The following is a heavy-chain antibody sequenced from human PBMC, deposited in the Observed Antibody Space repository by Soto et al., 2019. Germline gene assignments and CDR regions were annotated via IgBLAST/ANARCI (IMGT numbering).Heavy chain of an antibody. D-gene: IGHD5-18*01. Sequence: PGGSLRLSCAASGFTFSSYAMSWVRQAPGKGLEWVSAISGSGGSTYYADSVKGRFTISRDNSKNTLYLQMNSLRAEDTAVYYCAKPPGEYSYGYGLAFDIWGQGTMVTVSS. CDR2: ISGSGGST. J-gene: IGHJ3*02. CDR1: GFTFSSYA. CDR3: AKPPGEYSYGYGLAFDI. V-gene: IGHV3-23*01.